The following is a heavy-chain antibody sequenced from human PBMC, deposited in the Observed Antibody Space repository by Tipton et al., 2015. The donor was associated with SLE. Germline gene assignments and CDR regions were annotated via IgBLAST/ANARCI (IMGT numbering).Heavy chain of an antibody. CDR1: GYTFTGYY. V-gene: IGHV1-2*02. D-gene: IGHD4-17*01. Sequence: QSGPEVKKPGASMKVSCKASGYTFTGYYIHWVRQAPGQGLEWMGWINPNTGGTNYAQKFQGRVTMTRDTSISTAYMELRSLTSDDAAVYYCARDNDDYGDYDYWGQGTLVTVSS. CDR3: ARDNDDYGDYDY. J-gene: IGHJ4*02. CDR2: INPNTGGT.